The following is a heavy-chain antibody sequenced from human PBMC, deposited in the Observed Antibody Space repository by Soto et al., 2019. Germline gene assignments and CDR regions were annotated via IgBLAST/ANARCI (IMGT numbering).Heavy chain of an antibody. D-gene: IGHD5-18*01. CDR1: GYTFTSYY. J-gene: IGHJ4*02. Sequence: QVQLVQSGAEVKKPGASVKVSCKTSGYTFTSYYLHWVRQAPGQGLEWMGIINPSGGGTTYAQKFQGRVTMTRDTSTSTVYMELSSLRSEDTAVYYCAREVERGSSYGDLEYWGQGTLVTVSS. CDR3: AREVERGSSYGDLEY. V-gene: IGHV1-46*01. CDR2: INPSGGGT.